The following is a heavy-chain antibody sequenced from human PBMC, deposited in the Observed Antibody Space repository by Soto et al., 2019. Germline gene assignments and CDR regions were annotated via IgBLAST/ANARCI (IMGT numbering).Heavy chain of an antibody. CDR2: IYSGGST. D-gene: IGHD3-22*01. CDR3: ARGSMNYYDSSGYYDDY. Sequence: GGSLRLSCAASGFTFSDYYMSWVRQAPGKGLEWVSVIYSGGSTYYADSVKGRFTISRDNSKNTLYLQMNSLRAEDTAVYYCARGSMNYYDSSGYYDDYWGQGTLVTVSS. CDR1: GFTFSDYY. J-gene: IGHJ4*02. V-gene: IGHV3-53*01.